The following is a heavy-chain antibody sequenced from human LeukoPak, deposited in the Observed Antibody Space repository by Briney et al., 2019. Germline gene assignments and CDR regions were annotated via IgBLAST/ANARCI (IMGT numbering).Heavy chain of an antibody. J-gene: IGHJ4*02. D-gene: IGHD3-22*01. CDR3: TSTYYYDSSGYYYFDY. V-gene: IGHV3-49*03. Sequence: GGSLRLSCTASGFTFGDYAMSWFRQAPGKGLEWVGFIRSKAYGGTTEYAASVKGRFTISRDDSKSIACLQMNSLKAEDTAVYYCTSTYYYDSSGYYYFDYWGQGTLVTVSS. CDR2: IRSKAYGGTT. CDR1: GFTFGDYA.